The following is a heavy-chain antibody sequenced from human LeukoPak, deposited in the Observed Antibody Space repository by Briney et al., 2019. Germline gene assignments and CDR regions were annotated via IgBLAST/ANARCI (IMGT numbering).Heavy chain of an antibody. CDR1: GDSVSSNASS. V-gene: IGHV6-1*01. J-gene: IGHJ5*02. CDR2: TYYRSKWYY. CDR3: TRGSYFDP. Sequence: SQTLSLTCAISGDSVSSNASSWNWIRQSPSRGIEWLGRTYYRSKWYYDYAVSVKSRIAINPDTSKNQFSLQLNSVTPEDAAVYYCTRGSYFDPWGQGTLVTVSS.